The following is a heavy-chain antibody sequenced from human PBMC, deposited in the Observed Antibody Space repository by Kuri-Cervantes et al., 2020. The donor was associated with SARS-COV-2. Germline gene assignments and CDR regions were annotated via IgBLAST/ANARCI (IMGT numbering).Heavy chain of an antibody. J-gene: IGHJ6*02. D-gene: IGHD2-2*01. CDR2: ISGSGGST. CDR1: GFTFSSYA. CDR3: AKEGRVPAARYYYYGMDV. Sequence: ETLSLTCAASGFTFSSYAMSWVRQAPGKGLEWVSAISGSGGSTYYADSVKGRFTISRDNSKNTLYLQMNSLRAEDTAVYYCAKEGRVPAARYYYYGMDVWDQGTTVTVSS. V-gene: IGHV3-23*01.